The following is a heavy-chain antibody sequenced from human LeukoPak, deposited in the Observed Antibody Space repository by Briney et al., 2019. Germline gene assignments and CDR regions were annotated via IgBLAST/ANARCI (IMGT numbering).Heavy chain of an antibody. D-gene: IGHD6-25*01. CDR3: ARSLTAAAGDY. CDR2: IYPGDSES. V-gene: IGHV5-51*01. Sequence: GESLKISCKGSGYTFTSYWIGWVRQMPGKGLEWMGIIYPGDSESKYNPSLQGQVTISADKSISTAYLQWSSLKASDTAIYYCARSLTAAAGDYWGQGTLVTVSS. CDR1: GYTFTSYW. J-gene: IGHJ4*02.